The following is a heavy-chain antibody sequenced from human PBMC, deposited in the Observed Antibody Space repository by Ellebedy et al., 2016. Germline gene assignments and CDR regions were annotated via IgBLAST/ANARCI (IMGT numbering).Heavy chain of an antibody. J-gene: IGHJ3*01. V-gene: IGHV3-11*04. CDR2: INKSGSTT. CDR3: ARDPGTWGSLDEAFDL. CDR1: GFTFGDYY. D-gene: IGHD3-3*01. Sequence: GGSLRLXCEASGFTFGDYYMTWIRRTPGKGLEWLSSINKSGSTTFYADSVKGRFTISRDNAKNSVYLQMNSLKVDDTAVYYCARDPGTWGSLDEAFDLWGLGTMVTVSS.